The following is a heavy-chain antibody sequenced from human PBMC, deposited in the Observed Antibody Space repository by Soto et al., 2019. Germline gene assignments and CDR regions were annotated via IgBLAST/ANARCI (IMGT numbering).Heavy chain of an antibody. CDR1: GYTFTSYD. J-gene: IGHJ4*02. CDR2: MNPNSGNT. CDR3: ARGGEIWGSYRYDY. Sequence: ASVKVSCKASGYTFTSYDINWVRQATGQGLEWMGWMNPNSGNTGYAQKFQGRVTMTRNTSISTAYMELSSLRSEDTAVYYCARGGEIWGSYRYDYWGQGTLVTVSS. V-gene: IGHV1-8*01. D-gene: IGHD3-16*02.